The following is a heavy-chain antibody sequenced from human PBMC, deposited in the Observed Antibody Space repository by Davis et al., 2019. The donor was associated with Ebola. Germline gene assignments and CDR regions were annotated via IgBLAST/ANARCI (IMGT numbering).Heavy chain of an antibody. CDR1: GGSIINSDLYY. J-gene: IGHJ4*02. Sequence: MPSETLSLTCTVSGGSIINSDLYYWAWIRQPPGKGLEWIGSTFHLGSTYYNPSLESRVAISMDTTRNQFSLKLRSLTAADTAVYFCARYYGSGGYFGFWGQGALVTVSS. D-gene: IGHD3-22*01. V-gene: IGHV4-39*07. CDR3: ARYYGSGGYFGF. CDR2: TFHLGST.